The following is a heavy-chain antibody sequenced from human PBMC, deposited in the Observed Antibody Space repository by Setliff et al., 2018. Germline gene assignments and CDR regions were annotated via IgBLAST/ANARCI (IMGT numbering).Heavy chain of an antibody. CDR3: ARPRSNYNRGAFSI. Sequence: ASVKVSCKASGYSFIDYYIHWVRQAPGQGPEWMGRVNPKNGGILYSQKFEGRVSMIGDRTISTVYMDLRSLTFDDTAVYYCARPRSNYNRGAFSIWGQGTMVTVSS. J-gene: IGHJ3*02. CDR1: GYSFIDYY. V-gene: IGHV1-2*06. CDR2: VNPKNGGI. D-gene: IGHD3-10*01.